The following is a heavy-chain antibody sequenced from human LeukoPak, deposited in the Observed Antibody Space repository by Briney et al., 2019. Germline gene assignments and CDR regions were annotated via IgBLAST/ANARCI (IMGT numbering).Heavy chain of an antibody. CDR3: ARLLDYYYDMDV. J-gene: IGHJ6*03. D-gene: IGHD3-3*01. CDR2: IIPIFGTA. CDR1: GGTFSSYA. Sequence: GSSVKVSCKASGGTFSSYAISWVRQAPGQGLEWMGGIIPIFGTANYAQKFQGRVTITTDESTSTAYMELSRLRSEDTAVYYCARLLDYYYDMDVWGKGTTVTVSS. V-gene: IGHV1-69*05.